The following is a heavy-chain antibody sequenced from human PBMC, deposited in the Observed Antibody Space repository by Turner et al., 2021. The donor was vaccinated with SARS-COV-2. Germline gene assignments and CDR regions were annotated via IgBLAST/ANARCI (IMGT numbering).Heavy chain of an antibody. CDR2: IYSGGST. D-gene: IGHD4-17*01. CDR3: ARDYGDYYFDY. CDR1: GLTVSSNY. V-gene: IGHV3-53*01. J-gene: IGHJ4*02. Sequence: EVQLVESGGGLIQPGGSLRLSCAASGLTVSSNYMSWVRQAPGKGLEWVSVIYSGGSTYYTDSVKGRFTISRDNSKNTLYLQMNSLRAEDTAVYYCARDYGDYYFDYWGQGTLVTVSS.